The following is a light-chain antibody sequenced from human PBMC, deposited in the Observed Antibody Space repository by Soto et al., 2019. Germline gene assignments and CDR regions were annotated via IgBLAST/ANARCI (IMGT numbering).Light chain of an antibody. CDR3: QQYGGVPYT. CDR1: ESISRDY. CDR2: GAS. J-gene: IGKJ2*01. V-gene: IGKV3-20*01. Sequence: IVLTQSPGTLSLSPGQRATLSCRASESISRDYLAWYQQRLGQAPRLLIYGASSGATGIPDRFSGSGSGTDFTLTINRLEPEDFAIYYCQQYGGVPYTFGQGTKLEIK.